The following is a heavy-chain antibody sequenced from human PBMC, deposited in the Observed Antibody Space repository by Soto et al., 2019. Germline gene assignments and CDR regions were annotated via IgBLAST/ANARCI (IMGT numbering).Heavy chain of an antibody. CDR2: ISSSGSNK. CDR1: GFTFSSYE. J-gene: IGHJ6*02. V-gene: IGHV3-48*03. Sequence: RRLSCAASGFTFSSYEMNWVRQAPGKGLEWVSYISSSGSNKNYADSVKGRFTISRDNAKNSLYLQMNSLRAEDTAVYYCARYCSGGSCYYSYYYGMDGWGQGTTVTVSS. D-gene: IGHD2-15*01. CDR3: ARYCSGGSCYYSYYYGMDG.